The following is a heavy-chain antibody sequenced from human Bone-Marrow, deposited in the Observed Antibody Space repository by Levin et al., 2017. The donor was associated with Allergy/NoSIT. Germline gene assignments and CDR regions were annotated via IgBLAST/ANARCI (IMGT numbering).Heavy chain of an antibody. CDR2: LSGSGGNT. Sequence: GESLKISCAASGFTFSIYAMSWVRQAPGKGLEWVSGLSGSGGNTYYADSVKGRFTISRDNSKNTLYLQMNSLRAEDTAVYYCAKDPRLGGTGTHEVVNWFDPWGQGTLVTVSS. CDR1: GFTFSIYA. V-gene: IGHV3-23*01. CDR3: AKDPRLGGTGTHEVVNWFDP. D-gene: IGHD1-1*01. J-gene: IGHJ5*02.